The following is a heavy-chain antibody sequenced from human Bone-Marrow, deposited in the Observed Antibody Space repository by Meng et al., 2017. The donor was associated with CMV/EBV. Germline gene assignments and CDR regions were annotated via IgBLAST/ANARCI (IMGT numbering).Heavy chain of an antibody. V-gene: IGHV4-59*01. Sequence: GSLRLSCTVSGGSISSYYWSWIRQPPGKGLEWIGYIYYSGSTNYNPSLKSRVTISVDTSKNQFSLKLSSVTAADTAVYYCARERAYYYDSSGYYSGDAFDIWGQGTMVTVSS. J-gene: IGHJ3*02. CDR2: IYYSGST. D-gene: IGHD3-22*01. CDR1: GGSISSYY. CDR3: ARERAYYYDSSGYYSGDAFDI.